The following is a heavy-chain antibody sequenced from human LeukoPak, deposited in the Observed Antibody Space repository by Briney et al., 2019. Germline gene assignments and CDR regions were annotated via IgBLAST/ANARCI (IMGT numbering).Heavy chain of an antibody. V-gene: IGHV1-18*01. D-gene: IGHD3-22*01. CDR2: ISAYNGNT. CDR1: GYTFTSYG. J-gene: IGHJ3*02. Sequence: GASVKVSCKASGYTFTSYGISWVRQVPGQGLEWMGWISAYNGNTNYAQKLQGRVTMTTDTSTSTAYMELRSLRSDDTAVYYCARAGVTMIVVDAFDIWGQGTMVTVSS. CDR3: ARAGVTMIVVDAFDI.